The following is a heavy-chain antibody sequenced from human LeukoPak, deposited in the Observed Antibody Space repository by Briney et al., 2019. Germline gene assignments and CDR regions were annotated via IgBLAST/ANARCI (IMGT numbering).Heavy chain of an antibody. CDR1: GFTFSSHN. D-gene: IGHD1-1*01. CDR3: ARKMKTGDRVGTFDI. V-gene: IGHV3-21*01. J-gene: IGHJ3*02. Sequence: GGSLRLSCAASGFTFSSHNMNWVRQAPMKGLEWVSSIGTDGSYIYYADSVQARFTISRDNAKNSLYLQMNSLTAEDTAVYYCARKMKTGDRVGTFDIWGQGTMVTVSS. CDR2: IGTDGSYI.